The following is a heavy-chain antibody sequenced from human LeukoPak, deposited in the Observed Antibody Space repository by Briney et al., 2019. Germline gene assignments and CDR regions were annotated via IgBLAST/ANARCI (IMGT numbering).Heavy chain of an antibody. Sequence: GGSLRLSCAASEFTFSSYDMNWVRQAPGKGLEWVSSISSYSSYIYYADSAKGRFTISRDNAKNSLYLQMNSLRAEDTAVYYCARDRSNGDYAFDYWGQGALVTVSS. CDR1: EFTFSSYD. D-gene: IGHD4-17*01. V-gene: IGHV3-21*01. J-gene: IGHJ4*02. CDR3: ARDRSNGDYAFDY. CDR2: ISSYSSYI.